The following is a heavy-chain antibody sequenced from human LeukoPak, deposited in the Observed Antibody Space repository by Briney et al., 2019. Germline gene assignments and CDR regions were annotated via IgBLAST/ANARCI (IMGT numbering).Heavy chain of an antibody. CDR2: ISGSGDST. V-gene: IGHV3-23*01. D-gene: IGHD1-26*01. CDR1: KFTFNNYA. Sequence: GGSLRLSCAAPKFTFNNYAMSWVRQAPGKGLEWVSAISGSGDSTYYADSVKGRFTISRDNSKNTLFLQMNGLRAEDTAVYYCAKKHPISPMVGTTLDSWGQGTLVTVSS. CDR3: AKKHPISPMVGTTLDS. J-gene: IGHJ4*02.